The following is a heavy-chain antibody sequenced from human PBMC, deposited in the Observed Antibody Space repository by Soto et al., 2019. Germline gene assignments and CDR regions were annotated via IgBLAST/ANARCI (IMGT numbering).Heavy chain of an antibody. Sequence: QVQLVQSWAEVKKPGASVTVSCKTSGYPLTDFYIHWVRQAPGQGLEWMAWINPHTGDTNTALKFQGRVTMTRDTSINTAFMELTRLSSDDTDVYYCAREGGAAPGARREWYLDLWGRGTLVSGSS. CDR1: GYPLTDFY. J-gene: IGHJ2*01. V-gene: IGHV1-2*02. CDR2: INPHTGDT. D-gene: IGHD6-25*01. CDR3: AREGGAAPGARREWYLDL.